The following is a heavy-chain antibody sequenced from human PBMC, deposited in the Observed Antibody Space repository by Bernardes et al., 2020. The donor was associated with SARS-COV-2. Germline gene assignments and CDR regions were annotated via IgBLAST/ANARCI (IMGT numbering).Heavy chain of an antibody. CDR3: ARDLGDTYYDFWSGYYPAPGFDY. V-gene: IGHV3-20*04. CDR1: GFTFSSYA. J-gene: IGHJ4*02. Sequence: GSLRLSCAASGFTFSSYAMSWVRQAPGKGLEWVSAISGSGGSTGYADSVKGRFTISRDNAKNSLYLQMNSLRAEDTALYYCARDLGDTYYDFWSGYYPAPGFDYWGQGTLVTVSS. D-gene: IGHD3-3*01. CDR2: ISGSGGST.